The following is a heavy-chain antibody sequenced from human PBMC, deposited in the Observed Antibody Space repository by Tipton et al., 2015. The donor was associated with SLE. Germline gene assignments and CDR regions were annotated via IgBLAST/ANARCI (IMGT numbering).Heavy chain of an antibody. D-gene: IGHD3-22*01. Sequence: LRLSCTVSGVSISDHYWTWIRQPPGKGLQWLAYVFYSASSSFTRAHYNPSLMSRVTISVDTSKNQFSLKLTSVTAADTAVYYCAKYYYDATGYQSVDYWGQGALVTVSS. V-gene: IGHV4-59*11. CDR2: VFYSASS. CDR1: GVSISDHY. J-gene: IGHJ4*02. CDR3: AKYYYDATGYQSVDY.